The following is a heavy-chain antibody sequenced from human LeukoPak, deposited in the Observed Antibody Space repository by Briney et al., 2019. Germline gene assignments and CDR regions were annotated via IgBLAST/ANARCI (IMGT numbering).Heavy chain of an antibody. J-gene: IGHJ4*02. CDR1: GFTFSSYA. Sequence: SGGSLRLSCAASGFTFSSYAMSWVRQAPGKGLEWVSGISGSGAGTYYADSVKGRFTISRDNSKNTLYVQVNSLRAEDTALYYCAKDRYSGSSAPEYWGQGTLVTVSS. V-gene: IGHV3-23*01. CDR3: AKDRYSGSSAPEY. CDR2: ISGSGAGT. D-gene: IGHD1-26*01.